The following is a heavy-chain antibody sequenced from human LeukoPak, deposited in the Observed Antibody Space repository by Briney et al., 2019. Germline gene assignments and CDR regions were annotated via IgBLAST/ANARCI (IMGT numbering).Heavy chain of an antibody. CDR3: ARQGGEIAAVGTYWYFDL. J-gene: IGHJ2*01. CDR1: GYSFTSYW. CDR2: IYPGDSDT. Sequence: GESLKISGKGSGYSFTSYWIGWVRQMPGKGLEWMGIIYPGDSDTRYSPSFQGQVTISADKSISTAYLQWSSLKASDTAMYYCARQGGEIAAVGTYWYFDLWGRGTLVTVSS. V-gene: IGHV5-51*01. D-gene: IGHD6-13*01.